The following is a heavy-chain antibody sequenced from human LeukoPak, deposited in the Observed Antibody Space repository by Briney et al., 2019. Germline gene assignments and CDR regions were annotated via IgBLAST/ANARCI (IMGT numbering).Heavy chain of an antibody. Sequence: GGSLRLSCVVSGITLSNYGMSWVRQAPGKGLEWVAGISDRGGSTNYAASVKGRFTISRDNPKNTLYLQMNSLRSEDTAVYFCAKRGVVIRAVLVVGFHKEAYYFDSWGQGALVTVSS. CDR1: GITLSNYG. CDR2: ISDRGGST. V-gene: IGHV3-23*01. D-gene: IGHD2-15*01. CDR3: AKRGVVIRAVLVVGFHKEAYYFDS. J-gene: IGHJ4*02.